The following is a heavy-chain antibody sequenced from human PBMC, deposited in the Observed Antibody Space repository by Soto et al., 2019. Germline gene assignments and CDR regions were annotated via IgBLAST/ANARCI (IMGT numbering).Heavy chain of an antibody. CDR1: GFTFSSYA. V-gene: IGHV3-30-3*01. D-gene: IGHD3-3*01. Sequence: QVQLVESGGGVVQPGRSLRLAGAASGFTFSSYAMHWVRQAPGKWLEWVAVISYDGSNKYYADSVKGRFTISRDNSKHTLYLQMNSLRAEDTAVYYCARDGPTYYDFWSGYAPLWGQGTLVTVSS. CDR3: ARDGPTYYDFWSGYAPL. CDR2: ISYDGSNK. J-gene: IGHJ4*02.